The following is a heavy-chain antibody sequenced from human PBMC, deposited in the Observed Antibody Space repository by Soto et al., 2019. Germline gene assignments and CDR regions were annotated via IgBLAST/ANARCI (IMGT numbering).Heavy chain of an antibody. V-gene: IGHV3-33*01. CDR2: VRFDGSNI. D-gene: IGHD1-1*01. CDR1: AVTFSGFG. CDR3: ARYGVGTTAYFVYFDY. Sequence: QVQLGESGGGVVQHGMSLRLSCAASAVTFSGFGMHWVRQAPGTGLEWVAVVRFDGSNIYYADSVKGRFTISIANSKKMLYMQMISARAEDTAVYYCARYGVGTTAYFVYFDYWGRGTLVTVSS. J-gene: IGHJ4*02.